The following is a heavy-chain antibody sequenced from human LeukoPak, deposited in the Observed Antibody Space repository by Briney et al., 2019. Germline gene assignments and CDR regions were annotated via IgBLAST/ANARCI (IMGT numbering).Heavy chain of an antibody. V-gene: IGHV1-18*01. CDR3: ARGYDYGDYVGDFVY. CDR1: GYTFTSYP. D-gene: IGHD4-17*01. J-gene: IGHJ4*02. Sequence: VSVKVSCKASGYTFTSYPISWVRQAPGQGLEWMGWITTYNGNTKYAQKLQGRVTMTTDTSTSTVYMDLRGLRSDDTAVYYCARGYDYGDYVGDFVYWGQGTLVTVSS. CDR2: ITTYNGNT.